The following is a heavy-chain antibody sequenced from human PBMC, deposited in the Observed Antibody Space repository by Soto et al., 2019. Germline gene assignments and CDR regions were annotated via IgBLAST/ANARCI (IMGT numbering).Heavy chain of an antibody. V-gene: IGHV4-61*01. D-gene: IGHD6-13*01. CDR2: ILSSGST. CDR1: GGSVSSGSYY. J-gene: IGHJ4*02. CDR3: ARQRIAAARYYFDY. Sequence: QVQLQESGPELVKPSETLSLTCTVSGGSVSSGSYYWTWIRQSPGKGLEWMGYILSSGSTDYNPSLKSRVTVSVDTSKNEFSLKLRSVTAADTAVYYCARQRIAAARYYFDYWGQGMLVTVSS.